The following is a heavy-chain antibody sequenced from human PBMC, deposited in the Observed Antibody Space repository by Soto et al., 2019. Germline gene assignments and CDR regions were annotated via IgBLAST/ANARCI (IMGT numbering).Heavy chain of an antibody. CDR3: AKGPPLDY. Sequence: GGSLRLSCAASGFTFSYYSMHWVRQAPGKGLEWVAVISYDGSNKYYADSVKGRFIISRDNSKNRLYLQMNSLRAEDTAVYYCAKGPPLDYWGQGTLVTVSS. CDR2: ISYDGSNK. CDR1: GFTFSYYS. V-gene: IGHV3-30*18. J-gene: IGHJ4*02.